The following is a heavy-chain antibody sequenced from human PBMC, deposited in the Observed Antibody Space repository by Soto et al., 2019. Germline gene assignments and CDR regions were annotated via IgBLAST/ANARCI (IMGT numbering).Heavy chain of an antibody. Sequence: PSETLSLTCAVYGAPFSGYYWTWIRQPPGKGLEWIGEINHTGSTKYNPSPKSRVTISLDTSKNQFSLSLRSVTAADTAVYYCARGREIFGAVTPFEYWGQGTQVTVSS. J-gene: IGHJ4*02. CDR3: ARGREIFGAVTPFEY. V-gene: IGHV4-34*01. D-gene: IGHD3-3*01. CDR1: GAPFSGYY. CDR2: INHTGST.